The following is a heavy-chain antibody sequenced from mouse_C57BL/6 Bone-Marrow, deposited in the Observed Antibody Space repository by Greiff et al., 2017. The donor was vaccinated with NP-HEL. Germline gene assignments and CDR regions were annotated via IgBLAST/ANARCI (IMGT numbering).Heavy chain of an antibody. V-gene: IGHV5-17*01. J-gene: IGHJ2*01. CDR2: ISSGSSTI. CDR1: GFTFSDYG. D-gene: IGHD4-1*01. CDR3: ARAWDLDY. Sequence: EVKVVESGGGLVKPGGSLKLSCAASGFTFSDYGMHWVRQAPEKGLEWVAYISSGSSTIYYADKVKGRFTISRDNAKNTLFLQMTSLRSEDTAMYYCARAWDLDYWGQGTTLTVSS.